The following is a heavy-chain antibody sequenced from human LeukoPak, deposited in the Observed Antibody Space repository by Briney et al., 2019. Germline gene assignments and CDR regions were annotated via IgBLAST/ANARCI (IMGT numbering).Heavy chain of an antibody. Sequence: PGGSLRLSCAASGFVFSFYGMLKVRQAPGKGLEGVAFIRFDGSNEYYADSVKGRFTISRDNSKSTLYLQTTSLRVEDTALYYRVKHVYGETGYFDSWGRGTLVTVSS. V-gene: IGHV3-30*02. D-gene: IGHD5/OR15-5a*01. CDR1: GFVFSFYG. J-gene: IGHJ4*02. CDR3: VKHVYGETGYFDS. CDR2: IRFDGSNE.